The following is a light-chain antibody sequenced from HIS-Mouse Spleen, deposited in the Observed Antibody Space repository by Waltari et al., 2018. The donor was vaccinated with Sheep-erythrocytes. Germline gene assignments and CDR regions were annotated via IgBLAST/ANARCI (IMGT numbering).Light chain of an antibody. CDR1: SSDVGGYND. CDR3: SSYTSSSTWV. CDR2: EVS. Sequence: QSALTQPASVSGSPGQSITISCTGTSSDVGGYNDVSWYQQHPGKAPQHMINEVSNRPSGVSNRFSGSKSGNTASLTISGLQAEDEADYYCSSYTSSSTWVFGGGTKLTVL. V-gene: IGLV2-14*01. J-gene: IGLJ3*02.